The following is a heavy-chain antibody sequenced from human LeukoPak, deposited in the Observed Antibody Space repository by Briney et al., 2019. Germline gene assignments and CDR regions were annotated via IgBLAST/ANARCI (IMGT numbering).Heavy chain of an antibody. J-gene: IGHJ4*02. CDR2: INPNSGGT. CDR3: ARVKEYRGYLFGY. CDR1: GYTFTGYY. D-gene: IGHD2-2*03. V-gene: IGHV1-2*02. Sequence: ASVKVSCKASGYTFTGYYMHWVRQAPGQGLGWMGWINPNSGGTNYAQKFQGRVTMTRDTSISTAYMELSRLRSDDTAVYYCARVKEYRGYLFGYWGQGTLVTVSS.